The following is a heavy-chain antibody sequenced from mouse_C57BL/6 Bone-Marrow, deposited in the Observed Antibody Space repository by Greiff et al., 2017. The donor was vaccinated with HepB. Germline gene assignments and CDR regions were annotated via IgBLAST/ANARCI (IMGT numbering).Heavy chain of an antibody. V-gene: IGHV5-15*01. CDR2: ISNLAYSI. CDR1: GFTFSDYG. D-gene: IGHD1-1*02. CDR3: ARHDMGFAY. Sequence: DVKLVESGGGLVQPGGSLKLSCAASGFTFSDYGMAWVRQAPRKGPEWVAFISNLAYSIYYADTVTGRFTISRENAKNTLYLEMSSLRSEDTAMYYCARHDMGFAYWGQGTLVTVSA. J-gene: IGHJ3*01.